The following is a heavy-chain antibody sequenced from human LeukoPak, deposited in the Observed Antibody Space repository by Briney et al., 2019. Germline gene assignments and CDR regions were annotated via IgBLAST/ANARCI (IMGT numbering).Heavy chain of an antibody. J-gene: IGHJ4*02. CDR2: ISYDGSNK. V-gene: IGHV3-30-3*01. CDR3: ARDRALYDSRRGYYYTEDDY. Sequence: GRSLRLSCAASGFTFSSYAMHWVRQAPGKGLEWVAVISYDGSNKYYADSVKGRFTISRDNSKNTLYLQMNSLRADDTAVYYCARDRALYDSRRGYYYTEDDYWGQGTLVTVSS. D-gene: IGHD3-22*01. CDR1: GFTFSSYA.